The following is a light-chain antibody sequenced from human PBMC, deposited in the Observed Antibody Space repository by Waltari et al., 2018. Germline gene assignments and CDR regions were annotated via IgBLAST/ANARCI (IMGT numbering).Light chain of an antibody. CDR2: NAS. CDR1: QSCSNW. V-gene: IGKV1-5*03. CDR3: QQYNSYSLLT. Sequence: IHLPQSPSTLTASVGDRFTIPCQARQSCSNWLAWYQQQPGKALKLLIYNASTLESGVPSRLSGSRSWTEVTLTISSLQPDEFATYYCQQYNSYSLLTFGGGTKVEIK. J-gene: IGKJ4*01.